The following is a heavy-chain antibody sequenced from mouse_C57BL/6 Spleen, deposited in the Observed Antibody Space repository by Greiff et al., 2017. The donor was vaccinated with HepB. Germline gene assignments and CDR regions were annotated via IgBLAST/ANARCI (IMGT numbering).Heavy chain of an antibody. CDR1: GFNIKDDY. Sequence: VQLKESGAELVRPGASVKLSCTASGFNIKDDYMHWVKQRPEQGLEWIGWIDPENGDTEYASKFQGKATITADTSSNTAYLQLSSLTSEDTAVYYCTTIYYYGSSNWGQGTTLTVSS. CDR2: IDPENGDT. CDR3: TTIYYYGSSN. J-gene: IGHJ2*01. D-gene: IGHD1-1*01. V-gene: IGHV14-4*01.